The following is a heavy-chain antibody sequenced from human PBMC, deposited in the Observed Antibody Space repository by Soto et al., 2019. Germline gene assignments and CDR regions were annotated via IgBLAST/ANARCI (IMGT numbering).Heavy chain of an antibody. V-gene: IGHV4-30-2*01. J-gene: IGHJ5*02. CDR3: ARAVAPYVGTWFDP. D-gene: IGHD3-16*01. CDR2: ISHTGRT. Sequence: QLQLQESGSGIVKPSQTLSLTCAVSGGSISSGMSYAWCWIRQPTGKDLEWIGSISHTGRTSYNPALKVRVTMSVDKSKNQFSLKLSSVTDADMAVYYCARAVAPYVGTWFDPWGHGSLVIVAS. CDR1: GGSISSGMSYA.